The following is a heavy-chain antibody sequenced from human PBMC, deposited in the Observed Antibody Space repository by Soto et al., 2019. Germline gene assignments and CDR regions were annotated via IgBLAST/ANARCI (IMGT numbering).Heavy chain of an antibody. CDR2: VANDGSNQ. CDR1: GFTFSSYG. CDR3: ARSSGGSSWYPPGS. D-gene: IGHD6-13*01. Sequence: QVQLVESGGGVVQPGRSLRLSCAASGFTFSSYGMQWVRQSPGEGPEWVAIVANDGSNQYYAESVKGRFTISRDNSKTTVFLEMDSLRPEDTAVYYCARSSGGSSWYPPGSWVQGNLVTVSS. J-gene: IGHJ5*02. V-gene: IGHV3-30*03.